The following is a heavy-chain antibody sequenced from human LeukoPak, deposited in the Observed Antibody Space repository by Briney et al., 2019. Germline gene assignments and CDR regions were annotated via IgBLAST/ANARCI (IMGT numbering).Heavy chain of an antibody. CDR1: GGSFSGCY. CDR3: ARLTGYYLSKVPPRNVDV. Sequence: SETLSLTCAVYGGSFSGCYWSWIRQPPGKGLEWIGEINHSGSTNYNPSLKSRVTISVDTSKNQFSLKLSSVTAADTAVYYCARLTGYYLSKVPPRNVDVWGKGTTVTISS. J-gene: IGHJ6*04. V-gene: IGHV4-34*01. D-gene: IGHD3-9*01. CDR2: INHSGST.